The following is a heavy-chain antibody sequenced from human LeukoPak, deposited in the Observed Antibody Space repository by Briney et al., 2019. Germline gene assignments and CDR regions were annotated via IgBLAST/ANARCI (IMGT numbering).Heavy chain of an antibody. CDR1: GGTFSSYA. J-gene: IGHJ6*03. V-gene: IGHV1-69*01. CDR3: ARGGKIIDYYYMDV. CDR2: IIPIFGTA. Sequence: SVKVSCKASGGTFSSYAISWVRQAPGQGLEWMGGIIPIFGTANYAQKFQGRVTITADESTSTAYVELSSLRSEDTAVYYCARGGKIIDYYYMDVWGKGTTVTISS. D-gene: IGHD1-26*01.